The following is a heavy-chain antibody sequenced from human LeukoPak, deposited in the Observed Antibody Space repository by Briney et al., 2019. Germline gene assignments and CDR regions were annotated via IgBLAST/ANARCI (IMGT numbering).Heavy chain of an antibody. CDR1: GGSMSNVY. CDR3: AGESDWLFDY. CDR2: IYYSGTP. V-gene: IGHV4-59*01. Sequence: SETLSLTCTVSGGSMSNVYWSWIRQPPGKGLEWLASIYYSGTPTYNPSLKRRATISVDTSKNQFSLKVRSVTAADTAMYYCAGESDWLFDYWGQGALVTVSS. D-gene: IGHD3-9*01. J-gene: IGHJ4*02.